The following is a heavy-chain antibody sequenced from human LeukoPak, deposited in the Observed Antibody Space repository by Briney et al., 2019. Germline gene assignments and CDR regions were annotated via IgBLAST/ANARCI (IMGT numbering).Heavy chain of an antibody. D-gene: IGHD3-10*01. CDR1: GGSFSGYY. CDR3: ATLCFGPHDAFDI. J-gene: IGHJ3*02. CDR2: INHSGST. Sequence: SETLSLTCAVYGGSFSGYYWSWIRQAPGKGLEWIGEINHSGSTNYNPSLQSRVTISLDTSKNQSSLKLSSVTAADTTLYYGATLCFGPHDAFDIWGQGTMTTVSS. V-gene: IGHV4-34*01.